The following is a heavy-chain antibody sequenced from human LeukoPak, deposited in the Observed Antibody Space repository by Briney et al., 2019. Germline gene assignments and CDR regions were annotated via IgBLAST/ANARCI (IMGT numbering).Heavy chain of an antibody. D-gene: IGHD3-10*01. CDR3: ARDTYYGSGSYLMS. Sequence: GGSLRLSCAASGFTFSSYWMSWVRQAPGKGLEWVANIKQDGSEKYYVDSVKGRFTISRDNAKNSLYLQMNSLRAEDTAVYYCARDTYYGSGSYLMSWGQGTLVTVSS. CDR2: IKQDGSEK. J-gene: IGHJ4*02. CDR1: GFTFSSYW. V-gene: IGHV3-7*03.